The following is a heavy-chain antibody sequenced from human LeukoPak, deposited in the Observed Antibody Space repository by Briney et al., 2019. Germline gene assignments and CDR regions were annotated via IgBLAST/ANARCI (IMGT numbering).Heavy chain of an antibody. CDR2: ISYDGSNK. V-gene: IGHV3-30*04. D-gene: IGHD3-22*01. J-gene: IGHJ4*02. CDR3: ARGQSRRRTYYYDSSGYYALDY. Sequence: PGGSLRLSCAASGFTFSSYAMHWVRQAPGKGLEWVAVISYDGSNKYYADSVKGRFTISRDNSKNTLYLQMNSLRAEDTAVYYCARGQSRRRTYYYDSSGYYALDYWGQGTLVTVSS. CDR1: GFTFSSYA.